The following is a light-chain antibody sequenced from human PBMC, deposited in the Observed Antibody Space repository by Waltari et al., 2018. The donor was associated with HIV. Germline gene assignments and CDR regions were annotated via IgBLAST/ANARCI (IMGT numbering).Light chain of an antibody. CDR3: TSYTTTNTWV. Sequence: QSALTQPASVSGSPGQSITISCTVTDPDVGTYNYVSWFHTHPGKAPKLIISEVSKRPSGVSHRFSGSKSGNTASLIISGLQAEDEASYYCTSYTTTNTWVFGGGTNLTVL. CDR2: EVS. CDR1: DPDVGTYNY. V-gene: IGLV2-14*01. J-gene: IGLJ3*02.